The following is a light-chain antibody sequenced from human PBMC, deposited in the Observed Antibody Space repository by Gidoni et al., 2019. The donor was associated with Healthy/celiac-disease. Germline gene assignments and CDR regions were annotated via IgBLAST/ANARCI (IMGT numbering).Light chain of an antibody. J-gene: IGLJ3*02. Sequence: SSVLTQPPSVSVAPGKTARITCGGNNIGSKSVHWYQQKPGQAPVLVIYYDSDRPSGIPERFSGSNSGNTATLTISRVEAGDEADYYCQVWDSSSDLRVFGGGTKLTVL. CDR3: QVWDSSSDLRV. CDR2: YDS. V-gene: IGLV3-21*04. CDR1: NIGSKS.